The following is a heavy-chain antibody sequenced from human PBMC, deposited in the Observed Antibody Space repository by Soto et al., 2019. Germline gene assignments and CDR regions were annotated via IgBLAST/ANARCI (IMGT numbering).Heavy chain of an antibody. CDR3: ARDKITGLFDY. CDR1: GGSFSGYY. D-gene: IGHD2-8*02. J-gene: IGHJ4*02. Sequence: QVQLQQWGAGLLKPSETLSLTCAVYGGSFSGYYWTWIRQPPGTGLEWIGEINHSGSTNYNPSLKSRVTISVDTYKTQFSLKLISVTAADTAVYYCARDKITGLFDYWGQGTLVTVSS. V-gene: IGHV4-34*01. CDR2: INHSGST.